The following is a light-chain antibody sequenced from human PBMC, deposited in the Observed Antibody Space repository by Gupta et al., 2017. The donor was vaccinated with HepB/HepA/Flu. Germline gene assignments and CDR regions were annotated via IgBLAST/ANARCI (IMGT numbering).Light chain of an antibody. CDR1: RSVLYTSNNKNY. V-gene: IGKV4-1*01. CDR2: WAS. Sequence: IVMTQSPDSLAASLGERATINCKSSRSVLYTSNNKNYLAWLQQKPGQPPKVLIYWASTRESGVPDRFSGSGSGTDFTLTISGLQAEDVAVYYCQQYYTSPWTFGQGTKVEIK. CDR3: QQYYTSPWT. J-gene: IGKJ1*01.